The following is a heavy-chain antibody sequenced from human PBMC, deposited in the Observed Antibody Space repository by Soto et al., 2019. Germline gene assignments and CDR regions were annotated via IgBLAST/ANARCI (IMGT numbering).Heavy chain of an antibody. J-gene: IGHJ6*02. CDR3: ARKGQGYYYYGMDV. CDR2: ISCGGDTT. CDR1: GFTFISYA. V-gene: IGHV3-23*01. Sequence: GGSLRLSCAASGFTFISYAMNWVRQAPGKGLEWVAAISCGGDTTFYADSVKGRFTISRDNSKNTLYLQMNSLRAEDTAVYYCARKGQGYYYYGMDVWGQGTTVTVSS.